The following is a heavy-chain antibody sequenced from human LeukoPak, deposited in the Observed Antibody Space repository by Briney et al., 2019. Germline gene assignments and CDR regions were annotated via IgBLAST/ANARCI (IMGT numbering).Heavy chain of an antibody. CDR1: GFTFDDYA. Sequence: QPGGSLRLSCAASGFTFDDYAMHWVRQAPGKGLDWVSLITWNGGRTYYADSVKGRFTISRDNSKNSLSLQMSSLRAEDTALYYCAKDGKNYFDYWGQGTLVTVSS. J-gene: IGHJ4*02. CDR2: ITWNGGRT. CDR3: AKDGKNYFDY. V-gene: IGHV3-43D*04.